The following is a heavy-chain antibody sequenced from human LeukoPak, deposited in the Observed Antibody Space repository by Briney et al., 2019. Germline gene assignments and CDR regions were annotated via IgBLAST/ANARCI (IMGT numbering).Heavy chain of an antibody. CDR3: ARYWVRGAAHPDPDNWFDP. D-gene: IGHD3-10*01. CDR2: IYYSGST. CDR1: GGSISSGDYY. V-gene: IGHV4-30-4*01. J-gene: IGHJ5*02. Sequence: SETLSLTCTVSGGSISSGDYYWSWIRQPPGKGLEWIGYIYYSGSTYYNPSLKSRVTISVDTSKNQFSLKLSSVTAADTAVYYCARYWVRGAAHPDPDNWFDPWGQGTLVTVSS.